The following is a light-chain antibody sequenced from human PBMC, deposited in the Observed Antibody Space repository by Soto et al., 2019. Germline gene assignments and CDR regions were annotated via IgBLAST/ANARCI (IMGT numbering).Light chain of an antibody. CDR2: DIS. CDR3: KQYYSNPWT. J-gene: IGKJ1*01. V-gene: IGKV1-5*01. Sequence: DIQMTQSPSTLSASVGDRVTITCRASQIVSNVLAWFQQRPGEGPKLLIYDISSLGSGVPSRFSGSGSATGTEFTLTISSLQPDDLATYYCKQYYSNPWTFGQGTKVEIK. CDR1: QIVSNV.